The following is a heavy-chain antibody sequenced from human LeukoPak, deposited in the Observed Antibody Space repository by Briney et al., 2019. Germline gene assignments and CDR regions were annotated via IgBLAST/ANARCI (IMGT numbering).Heavy chain of an antibody. CDR3: AKGGGYQLPHAFDI. D-gene: IGHD2-2*01. J-gene: IGHJ3*02. CDR2: ISWNSGSI. CDR1: GFTFDDYA. V-gene: IGHV3-9*01. Sequence: GGSLRLSCAASGFTFDDYAMPWVRQAPGKGLEWVSGISWNSGSIGYADSVKGRFTISRDNAKNSLYLQMNSLRAEDTALYYCAKGGGYQLPHAFDIWGQGTMVTVSS.